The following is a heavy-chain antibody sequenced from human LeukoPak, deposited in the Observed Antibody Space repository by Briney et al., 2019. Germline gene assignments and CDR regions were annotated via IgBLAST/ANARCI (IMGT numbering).Heavy chain of an antibody. V-gene: IGHV4-61*02. CDR2: MYTSGIT. D-gene: IGHD6-13*01. CDR3: ARGAALYYFDW. J-gene: IGHJ4*02. CDR1: GVSISSGGYY. Sequence: SQTLSLTCTVSGVSISSGGYYWSWIRQPAGKGLEWIGRMYTSGITNYNPSLGSRVTIPLDTSENKFSLKLSSVTAADTAVYYCARGAALYYFDWWGQGTLVTVSS.